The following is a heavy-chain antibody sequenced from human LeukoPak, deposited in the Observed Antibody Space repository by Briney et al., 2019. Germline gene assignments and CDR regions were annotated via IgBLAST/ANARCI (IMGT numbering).Heavy chain of an antibody. CDR1: GFTFSSYA. J-gene: IGHJ4*02. CDR2: ISGSGGLT. CDR3: AKELGYTRPLDY. Sequence: PGGSLRLSCAASGFTFSSYAMNWVRQAPGKGLEWVSTISGSGGLTFYADSVKGRFTISRDNSKNTLYLQMNSLRAEDTAVYYCAKELGYTRPLDYWGQGTLVTVSS. V-gene: IGHV3-23*01. D-gene: IGHD5-24*01.